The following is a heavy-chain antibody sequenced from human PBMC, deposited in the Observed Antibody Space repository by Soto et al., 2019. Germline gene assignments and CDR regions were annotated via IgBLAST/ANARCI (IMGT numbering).Heavy chain of an antibody. Sequence: QVQLVQSGAEVKKPGSSVKVSCKASGGTFSSYAISWVRQAPGQGLEWMGGIIPIFGTANYAQKFQGRVTITADESTSTDYMELSSLRSEDTAVYYCARDPLALIAARLHYYYYGMDVWGQGTTVTVSS. D-gene: IGHD6-6*01. J-gene: IGHJ6*02. V-gene: IGHV1-69*01. CDR3: ARDPLALIAARLHYYYYGMDV. CDR2: IIPIFGTA. CDR1: GGTFSSYA.